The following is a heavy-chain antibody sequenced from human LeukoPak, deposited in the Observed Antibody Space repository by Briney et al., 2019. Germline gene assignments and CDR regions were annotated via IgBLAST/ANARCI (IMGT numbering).Heavy chain of an antibody. J-gene: IGHJ4*02. V-gene: IGHV3-7*04. CDR3: ARYPSGYDRGFDY. Sequence: GGSLRLSCAASGFTFSSYWMSWVRQAPGKGLEWVANIKQDGSEKNYVDSVKGRFTISRDNAKNSLYLQMNSLRAEDTAVYYCARYPSGYDRGFDYWGQGTLVTVSS. CDR1: GFTFSSYW. CDR2: IKQDGSEK. D-gene: IGHD5-12*01.